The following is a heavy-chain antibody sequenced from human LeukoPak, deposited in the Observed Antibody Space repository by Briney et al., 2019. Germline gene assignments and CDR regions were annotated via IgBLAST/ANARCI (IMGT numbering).Heavy chain of an antibody. CDR3: ARENYYDSSGHLDY. V-gene: IGHV4-59*01. CDR1: GGSISSYY. D-gene: IGHD3-22*01. CDR2: IYYSGST. Sequence: SETLSLTCTVSGGSISSYYWSWIRQPPGKGLEWIGYIYYSGSTNYNPSLKSRVTISVDTSKNQFSLKLSSVTAADTVVYYCARENYYDSSGHLDYWGQGALVTVSS. J-gene: IGHJ4*02.